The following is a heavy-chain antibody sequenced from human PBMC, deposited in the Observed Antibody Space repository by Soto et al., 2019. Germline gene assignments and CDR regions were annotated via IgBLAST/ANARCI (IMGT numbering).Heavy chain of an antibody. CDR3: ARGFDLQYGMDV. CDR2: ISGNGNSI. Sequence: EVPLVESGGGLVQRGGSVRLSCAASGFTLSIYSMNWVRQAPRKGLEWISYISGNGNSIYYADSVKGRFTISRDNAKNSLDLQMNSLRDEDTAVYYCARGFDLQYGMDVWGQGTTVTVSS. D-gene: IGHD3-10*01. J-gene: IGHJ6*02. CDR1: GFTLSIYS. V-gene: IGHV3-48*02.